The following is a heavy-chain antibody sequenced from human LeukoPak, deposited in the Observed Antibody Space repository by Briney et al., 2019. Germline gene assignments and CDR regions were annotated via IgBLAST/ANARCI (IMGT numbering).Heavy chain of an antibody. Sequence: PSQTLSLTCTVSGGSISSGGYYWSWIRQHPGKGLEWIGYIYYSGSTYYNPSLKSRVTVSVDTSKNQFSLKLSSVTAADTAVYYCARTNGEYYDFWSGLYGDAFDIWGQGTMVTVSS. D-gene: IGHD3-3*01. CDR2: IYYSGST. CDR1: GGSISSGGYY. CDR3: ARTNGEYYDFWSGLYGDAFDI. V-gene: IGHV4-31*03. J-gene: IGHJ3*02.